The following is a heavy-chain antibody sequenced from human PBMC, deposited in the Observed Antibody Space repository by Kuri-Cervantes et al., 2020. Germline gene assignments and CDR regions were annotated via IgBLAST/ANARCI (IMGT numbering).Heavy chain of an antibody. J-gene: IGHJ3*02. V-gene: IGHV2-5*08. CDR2: IDWDDDK. Sequence: SGPTLVKPTQTLTLTCTFSGFSLSTSGMRVSWIRQPPGKALEWLAHIDWDDDKRYSPSLKSRLTITKDTSKNQVVLTMTNMDPVDTATYYCAHSQAVINFGAFDIWGQGTMVTVSS. CDR1: GFSLSTSGMR. D-gene: IGHD3-10*01. CDR3: AHSQAVINFGAFDI.